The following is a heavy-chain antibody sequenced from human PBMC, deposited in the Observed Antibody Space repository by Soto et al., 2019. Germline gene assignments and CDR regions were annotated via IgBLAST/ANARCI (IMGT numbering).Heavy chain of an antibody. J-gene: IGHJ5*02. D-gene: IGHD2-15*01. CDR1: GGSISSYY. V-gene: IGHV4-59*01. CDR3: ARTTRSGPSDPVGYCSGGSCYGNNWFDP. CDR2: IYYSGST. Sequence: SETLSLTCTVSGGSISSYYWSWIRQPPGKGLEWIGYIYYSGSTNYNPSLKSRVTISVDTSKNQFSLKLSSVTAADTAVYYCARTTRSGPSDPVGYCSGGSCYGNNWFDPWGQGTLVTVSS.